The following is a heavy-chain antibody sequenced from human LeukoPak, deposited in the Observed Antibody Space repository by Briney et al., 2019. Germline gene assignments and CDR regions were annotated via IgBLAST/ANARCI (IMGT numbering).Heavy chain of an antibody. D-gene: IGHD1-26*01. J-gene: IGHJ2*01. CDR3: AKARPWRDVVGATSRGGYFDL. CDR1: GFTFSSYA. Sequence: GGSLRLSCAASGFTFSSYAMSWVRQAPGKGLEWVSAISGSGGSTYYADSVKGRFTIPRDNSKNTLYLQMNSLRAEDTAVYYCAKARPWRDVVGATSRGGYFDLWGRGTLVTVSS. CDR2: ISGSGGST. V-gene: IGHV3-23*01.